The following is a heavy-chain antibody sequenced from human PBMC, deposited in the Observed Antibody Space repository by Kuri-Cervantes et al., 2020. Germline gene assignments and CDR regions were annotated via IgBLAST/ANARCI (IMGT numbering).Heavy chain of an antibody. CDR3: TRDRIDYVAYYPWFDP. CDR2: IRSKAYGGTT. V-gene: IGHV3-49*04. CDR1: GFTFSSYA. D-gene: IGHD4-17*01. J-gene: IGHJ5*02. Sequence: GGSLRLSCAASGFTFSSYAMHWVRQAPGKGLEWVGFIRSKAYGGTTEYAASVKGRFTISRDDSKSIAYLQMNSLKTEDTAVYYCTRDRIDYVAYYPWFDPWGQGTLVTVSS.